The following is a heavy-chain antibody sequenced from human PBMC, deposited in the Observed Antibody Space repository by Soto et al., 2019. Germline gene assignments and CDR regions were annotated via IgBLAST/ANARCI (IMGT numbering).Heavy chain of an antibody. V-gene: IGHV4-34*01. CDR2: INHRGSA. Sequence: PSETLSLTCVVYGGSFSGHFWSWIRQPPGKGLEWIGEINHRGSANDNPSLKSRVTISVDTSKNQFSLKLTSVTAADTAVYYCAGWAVGIMIFGVPKDYWSQGTQVT. CDR1: GGSFSGHF. D-gene: IGHD3-3*01. CDR3: AGWAVGIMIFGVPKDY. J-gene: IGHJ4*02.